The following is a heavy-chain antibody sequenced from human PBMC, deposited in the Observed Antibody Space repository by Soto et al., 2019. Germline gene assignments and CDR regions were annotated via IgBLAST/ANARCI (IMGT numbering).Heavy chain of an antibody. CDR3: ARDLLGSGWWRVGAFDI. CDR1: GGSISSYY. CDR2: IYYSGST. J-gene: IGHJ3*02. D-gene: IGHD6-19*01. V-gene: IGHV4-59*01. Sequence: SETLSLTCTVSGGSISSYYWSWIRQPPGKGLEWIGYIYYSGSTNYNPSLKSRVTISVDASKNQFSLKLSSVTAADTAVYYCARDLLGSGWWRVGAFDIWGQGTMVTVSS.